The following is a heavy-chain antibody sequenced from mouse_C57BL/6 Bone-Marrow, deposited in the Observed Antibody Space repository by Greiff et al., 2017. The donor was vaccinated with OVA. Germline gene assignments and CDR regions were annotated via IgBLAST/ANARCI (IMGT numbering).Heavy chain of an antibody. V-gene: IGHV1-59*01. Sequence: VQLQQPGAELVRPGTSVKLSCKASGYTFTSYWMHWVKQRPGQGLEWIGVIDPSDSYTNYNQKFKGKATLTVDKSSSTAYMQLSSLTSEDSAVYDCARPVYYFLADWGQGTLVTVSA. CDR3: ARPVYYFLAD. CDR1: GYTFTSYW. D-gene: IGHD1-1*01. J-gene: IGHJ3*01. CDR2: IDPSDSYT.